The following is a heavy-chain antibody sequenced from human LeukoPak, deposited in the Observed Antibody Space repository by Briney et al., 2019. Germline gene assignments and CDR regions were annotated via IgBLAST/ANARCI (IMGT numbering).Heavy chain of an antibody. J-gene: IGHJ3*02. CDR3: ATSGGHYYGSGSLAFDI. CDR2: ISAYNGNT. V-gene: IGHV1-18*01. CDR1: GYTFINYG. Sequence: GASVKVSCKASGYTFINYGITWVRQAPGQGLEWMGWISAYNGNTNYAQKLQGRVTMTTDTSTSTAYMELRSLRSDDTAVYHCATSGGHYYGSGSLAFDIWGQGTMVTVSS. D-gene: IGHD3-10*01.